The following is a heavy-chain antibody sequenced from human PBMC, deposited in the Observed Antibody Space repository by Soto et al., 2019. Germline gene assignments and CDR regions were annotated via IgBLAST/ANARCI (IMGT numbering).Heavy chain of an antibody. Sequence: PGESLKISCQVSGYRFTDYWIGWVRQIPGKGLEWMGIFYPDDSDSRYNPSFQGHVTFSADKSITTAYLQWSSLKASDSAMYYCARFGGPGLSHNWFDSWGQGTLVTVS. J-gene: IGHJ5*02. V-gene: IGHV5-51*01. D-gene: IGHD3-3*01. CDR3: ARFGGPGLSHNWFDS. CDR1: GYRFTDYW. CDR2: FYPDDSDS.